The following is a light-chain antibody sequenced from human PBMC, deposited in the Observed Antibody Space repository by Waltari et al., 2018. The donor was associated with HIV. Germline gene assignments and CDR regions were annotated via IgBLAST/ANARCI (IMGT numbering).Light chain of an antibody. Sequence: QSALTQPASASGSPGQSITISCTGTSSDVGGSNYVSWYQQHPGKAPKLMIYEVSNRPSGVSNRFSGSKSGNTASLTISGLQAEDEADYYCSSYTSSSILYVFGTGTKVSVL. CDR3: SSYTSSSILYV. J-gene: IGLJ1*01. V-gene: IGLV2-14*01. CDR2: EVS. CDR1: SSDVGGSNY.